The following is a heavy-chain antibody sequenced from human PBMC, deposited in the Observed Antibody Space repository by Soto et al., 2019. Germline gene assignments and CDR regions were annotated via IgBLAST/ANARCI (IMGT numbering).Heavy chain of an antibody. J-gene: IGHJ4*02. D-gene: IGHD2-15*01. CDR3: AHVVVEATATLGYAFDS. V-gene: IGHV2-5*02. CDR2: IYWDDDK. Sequence: QITLKESGPTLVKPTQTLTLTCTFSGFSLSTSGVGVGWIRQPPGKALEWLALIYWDDDKRYSPSLKSRFTITKDTSKTPGVLTMTNIDPVDTATYFCAHVVVEATATLGYAFDSWGQGTLVTVSS. CDR1: GFSLSTSGVG.